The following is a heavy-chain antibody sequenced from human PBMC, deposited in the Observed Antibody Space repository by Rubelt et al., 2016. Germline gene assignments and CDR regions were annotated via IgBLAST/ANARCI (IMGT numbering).Heavy chain of an antibody. J-gene: IGHJ4*02. CDR3: ATFRGFRYYFDY. V-gene: IGHV1-2*04. D-gene: IGHD3-10*01. CDR2: INPNSGGT. CDR1: GYTFTGYY. Sequence: QVQLVQSGAEVKKPGASVKVSCKASGYTFTGYYMHWVRQAPGQGLEWMGWINPNSGGTNYAQKCQGWVTMTRDTSISTAYMELSRLRSDDTAVYYCATFRGFRYYFDYWGQGTLVTVSS.